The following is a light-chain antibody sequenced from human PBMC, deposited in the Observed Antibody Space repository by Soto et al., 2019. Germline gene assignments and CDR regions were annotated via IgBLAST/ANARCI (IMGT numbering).Light chain of an antibody. V-gene: IGKV1-39*01. CDR1: QNINNY. J-gene: IGKJ4*02. Sequence: DIQMTQSPSSLSASVGDRVTITCRASQNINNYLNWYQQKAGTAPKLLIYVASSLQSGVPSRFSGSGSGTEFTLIISSPQREDCETYSWQLGYGTPPLTFGGGTKVET. CDR2: VAS. CDR3: QLGYGTPPLT.